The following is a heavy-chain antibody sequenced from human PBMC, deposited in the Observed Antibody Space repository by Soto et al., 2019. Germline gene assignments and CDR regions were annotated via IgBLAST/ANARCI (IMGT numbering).Heavy chain of an antibody. CDR1: GYTFTSYD. D-gene: IGHD6-13*01. CDR3: ARGDLGAAGSYYYYYYMDV. Sequence: ASVKVSCKASGYTFTSYDINWVRQATGQGLEWMGWMNPNSGNTGYAQKFQGRVTMTRNTSISTAYMELSSLRSEDTAVYYCARGDLGAAGSYYYYYYMDVWGKGTTVTVSS. V-gene: IGHV1-8*01. J-gene: IGHJ6*03. CDR2: MNPNSGNT.